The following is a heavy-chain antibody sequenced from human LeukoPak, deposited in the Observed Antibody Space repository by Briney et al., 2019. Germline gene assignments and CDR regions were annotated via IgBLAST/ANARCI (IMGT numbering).Heavy chain of an antibody. Sequence: GESLKISCKGSGYIFTNYWIGWVRQMPGKGLEWMGIIWPADSDTRYSPSFQGQVTISADKSISTAYLQWSSLKASDTAIYYCARQCCGSYYPMDVWGKGTTVTVPS. D-gene: IGHD1-26*01. CDR2: IWPADSDT. J-gene: IGHJ6*03. V-gene: IGHV5-51*01. CDR1: GYIFTNYW. CDR3: ARQCCGSYYPMDV.